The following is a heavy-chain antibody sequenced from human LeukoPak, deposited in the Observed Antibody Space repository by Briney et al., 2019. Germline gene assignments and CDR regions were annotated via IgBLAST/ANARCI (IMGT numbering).Heavy chain of an antibody. CDR1: GGSISSSSYY. D-gene: IGHD6-19*01. J-gene: IGHJ3*02. Sequence: PSETLSLTCTVSGGSISSSSYYWGWIRQPPGKGLEWIGSIYYSGSTYYNPSLKSRVTISVDTSKNQFSLKLSSVTAADTAVYYCAIEGAGIAVAGTNRDAFDIWGQGTMVTVSS. CDR3: AIEGAGIAVAGTNRDAFDI. CDR2: IYYSGST. V-gene: IGHV4-39*01.